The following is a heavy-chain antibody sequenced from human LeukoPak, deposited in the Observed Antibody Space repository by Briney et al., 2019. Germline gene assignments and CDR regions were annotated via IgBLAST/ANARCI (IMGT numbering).Heavy chain of an antibody. J-gene: IGHJ4*02. CDR2: IRYDGSNK. V-gene: IGHV3-30*02. Sequence: GGSLRLSCAASGFTFSSYGMHWVRQAPGKGLEWVAFIRYDGSNKYYADSAKGRFTISRDNSKNTLYLQMNSLRAEDTAVYYCAKETEYTGYSSGWLSSPFDYWGQGTLVTVSS. D-gene: IGHD6-19*01. CDR1: GFTFSSYG. CDR3: AKETEYTGYSSGWLSSPFDY.